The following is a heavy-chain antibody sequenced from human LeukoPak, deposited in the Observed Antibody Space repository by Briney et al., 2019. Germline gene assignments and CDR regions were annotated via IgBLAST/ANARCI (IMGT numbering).Heavy chain of an antibody. Sequence: SVKVSCKASGGTFSSYAISWVRQAPGQGLEWMGRIIPIFGTANYAQESQGRVTITTDESTSTAYMELSSLRSEDTAVYYCARELEPNWFDPWGQGTLVTVSS. V-gene: IGHV1-69*05. CDR2: IIPIFGTA. D-gene: IGHD1-14*01. J-gene: IGHJ5*02. CDR3: ARELEPNWFDP. CDR1: GGTFSSYA.